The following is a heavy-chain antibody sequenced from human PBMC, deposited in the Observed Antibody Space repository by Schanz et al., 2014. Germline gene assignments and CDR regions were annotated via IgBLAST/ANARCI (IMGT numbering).Heavy chain of an antibody. Sequence: EVQLLESGGGLVQPGGSLRLSCAASGFTFSSYAMGWVPQARGKGLEWVSAMNESHSTIYYADSVRGRFTISRDNAENTLFLQMNSLRAEDTAVYYCARKVVATIGGYYDNWGQGTLVIVSS. D-gene: IGHD5-12*01. CDR3: ARKVVATIGGYYDN. CDR2: MNESHSTI. CDR1: GFTFSSYA. J-gene: IGHJ4*02. V-gene: IGHV3-23*01.